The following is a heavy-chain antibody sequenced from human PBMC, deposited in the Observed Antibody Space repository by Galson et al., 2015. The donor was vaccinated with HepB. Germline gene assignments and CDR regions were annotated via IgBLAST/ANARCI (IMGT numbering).Heavy chain of an antibody. D-gene: IGHD3-9*01. J-gene: IGHJ3*02. CDR2: INTNTGNP. V-gene: IGHV7-4-1*02. Sequence: SVKVSCKASGYTFTNHAMNWVRQAPGQGPEWMGWINTNTGNPTYAQALTGRFVFSLDTSVSTAYLQISSLKAEDTAVYYCARGRVLRYFDWLFDAFDIWGQGTMVTVSS. CDR3: ARGRVLRYFDWLFDAFDI. CDR1: GYTFTNHA.